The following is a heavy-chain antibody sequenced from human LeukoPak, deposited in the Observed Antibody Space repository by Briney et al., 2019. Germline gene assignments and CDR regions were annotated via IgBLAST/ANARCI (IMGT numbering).Heavy chain of an antibody. D-gene: IGHD2-15*01. Sequence: GSLRLSCAASGFTFSNAWVSWGRQAPGKGLEGVAVISFDGSNKYYADSVKGRFTISRDNSKNTLYLQMNSLRAEDTAVYYCARDPENRYCSGGSCYPDYWGQGTLVTVSS. J-gene: IGHJ4*02. V-gene: IGHV3-30-3*01. CDR1: GFTFSNAW. CDR2: ISFDGSNK. CDR3: ARDPENRYCSGGSCYPDY.